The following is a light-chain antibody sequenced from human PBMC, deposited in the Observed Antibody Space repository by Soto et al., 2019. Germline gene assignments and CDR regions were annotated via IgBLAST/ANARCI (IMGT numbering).Light chain of an antibody. CDR1: QSILNSSNNKNY. CDR2: WAS. V-gene: IGKV4-1*01. J-gene: IGKJ4*01. CDR3: QQYFGIPA. Sequence: DIVMTQSPDSLAVSLGERATINCKSSQSILNSSNNKNYLAWYQQKPGQPPKLYISWASTLASGVPDRFSGSGSGTYYSRTTSGLQADDVAVQHCQQYFGIPAFGGGTKVEIK.